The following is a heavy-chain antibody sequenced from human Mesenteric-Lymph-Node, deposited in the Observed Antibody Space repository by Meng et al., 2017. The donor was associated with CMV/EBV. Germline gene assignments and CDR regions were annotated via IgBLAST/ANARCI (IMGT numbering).Heavy chain of an antibody. D-gene: IGHD6-19*01. V-gene: IGHV3-21*06. CDR3: ARDSPAWLPTYYYYGMDV. CDR1: GFTFSRYS. J-gene: IGHJ6*02. CDR2: ISSSYI. Sequence: GESLKISCAASGFTFSRYSMNWVRQAPGKGLEWVSYISSSYIYYADSVKGRFTISRGNAKNSLYLQMNSLRAEDTAVYYCARDSPAWLPTYYYYGMDVWGQGTTVTVSS.